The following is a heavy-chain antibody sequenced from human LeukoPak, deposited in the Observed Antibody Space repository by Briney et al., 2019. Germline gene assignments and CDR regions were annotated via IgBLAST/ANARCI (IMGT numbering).Heavy chain of an antibody. CDR3: ARQRQQLLRYFDY. CDR1: GFTFSSYS. Sequence: GGSLRLSCAASGFTFSSYSMNWVRQAPGKGLEWVSSISSSSSYIYYADSVKGRFTISRDNAKNSLYLQMNSLRAEDTAVYYCARQRQQLLRYFDYWGQGTLVTVSS. J-gene: IGHJ4*02. CDR2: ISSSSSYI. D-gene: IGHD6-13*01. V-gene: IGHV3-21*01.